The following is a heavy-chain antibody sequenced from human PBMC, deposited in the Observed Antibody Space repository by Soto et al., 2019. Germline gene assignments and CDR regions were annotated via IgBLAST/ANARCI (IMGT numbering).Heavy chain of an antibody. J-gene: IGHJ3*02. V-gene: IGHV3-23*01. CDR1: GFTFSSYA. Sequence: QPGGSLRLSCAASGFTFSSYAMSWVRQAPGKGLEWVSSISGSGSSTYYADSVKGRFTISRDNSKNTLYLQMNSLRAEDTAVYYCAKAMTDGWAAFDIWGQGTMVTVSS. CDR2: ISGSGSST. D-gene: IGHD3-22*01. CDR3: AKAMTDGWAAFDI.